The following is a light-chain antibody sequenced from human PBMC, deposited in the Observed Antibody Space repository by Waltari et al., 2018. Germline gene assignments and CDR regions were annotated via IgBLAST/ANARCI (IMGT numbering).Light chain of an antibody. V-gene: IGKV1-5*01. J-gene: IGKJ1*01. CDR1: HDILML. CDR3: QHYQNFSRA. CDR2: DAS. Sequence: IQMTQSPSTLSASVGDSVSITCRASHDILMLLAWYQHKPGRAPRLLIYDASQLETGVPSRFSGSESGTDFTLTISSLQPDDVATYYCQHYQNFSRAFGQGTKVEI.